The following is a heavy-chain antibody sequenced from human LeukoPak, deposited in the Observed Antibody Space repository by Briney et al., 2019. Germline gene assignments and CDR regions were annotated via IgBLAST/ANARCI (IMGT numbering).Heavy chain of an antibody. CDR2: IKQDGSKE. Sequence: GGSLRLSCVASGFPFSSYWMTWVRQAPGKGLEWVANIKQDGSKESYVDSVKGRFTISRDNAKNSLYLQMNSLRAEDTAIYYCTRVGYIDEGIDYWGQGTLVTVSS. J-gene: IGHJ4*02. CDR1: GFPFSSYW. V-gene: IGHV3-7*04. CDR3: TRVGYIDEGIDY. D-gene: IGHD5-24*01.